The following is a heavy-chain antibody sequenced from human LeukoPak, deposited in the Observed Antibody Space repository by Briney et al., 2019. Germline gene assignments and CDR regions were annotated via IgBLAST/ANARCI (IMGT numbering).Heavy chain of an antibody. J-gene: IGHJ2*01. CDR3: ATRTHNSYAEGWYFDL. CDR2: IIPIFGTA. V-gene: IGHV1-69*05. D-gene: IGHD5-18*01. Sequence: SVKVSCEASGVTFNSYTINWVRQAPGQGLEWMGGIIPIFGTANYAQGFQGRVTITTDESTSTAYMELSSLRSEDTAVYYCATRTHNSYAEGWYFDLWGRGTLVTVSS. CDR1: GVTFNSYT.